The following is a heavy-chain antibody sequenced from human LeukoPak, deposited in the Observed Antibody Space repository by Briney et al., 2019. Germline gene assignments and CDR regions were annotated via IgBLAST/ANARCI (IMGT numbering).Heavy chain of an antibody. Sequence: SETLSLTCAVYGGSFSGYYWSWIRQPPGKGLEWIGEINHSGSTDYNPSLKSRVTISLDTSKTQFSLQLSSVTAADTAVYYCARGRIAAVWGQGTLVTVSS. CDR3: ARGRIAAV. V-gene: IGHV4-34*01. CDR2: INHSGST. J-gene: IGHJ4*02. D-gene: IGHD6-13*01. CDR1: GGSFSGYY.